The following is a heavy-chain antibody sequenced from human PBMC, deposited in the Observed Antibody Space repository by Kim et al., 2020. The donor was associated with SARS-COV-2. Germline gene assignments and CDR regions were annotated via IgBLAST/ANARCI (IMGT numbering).Heavy chain of an antibody. CDR3: AKDRPYYYGSGSKKEYYFDY. CDR2: IWYDGSNK. V-gene: IGHV3-33*06. J-gene: IGHJ4*02. D-gene: IGHD3-10*01. CDR1: GFTFSSYG. Sequence: GGSLRLSCAASGFTFSSYGMHWVRQAPGKGLEWVAVIWYDGSNKYYADSVKGRFTISRDNSKNTLYLQMNSLRAEDTAVYYCAKDRPYYYGSGSKKEYYFDYWGQGTLVTVSS.